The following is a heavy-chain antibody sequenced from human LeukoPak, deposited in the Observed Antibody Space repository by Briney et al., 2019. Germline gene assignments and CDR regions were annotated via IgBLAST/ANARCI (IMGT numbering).Heavy chain of an antibody. D-gene: IGHD3-10*01. CDR3: ARRGSGSYHDH. CDR2: IYYRGST. V-gene: IGHV4-59*08. Sequence: SDTLSLTCTVSGGSISSYYWSWIRQPPGEGLEWIGYIYYRGSTNYNPSLKSRVTISVDTSKNQFSLKLSSVTAADTAVYYCARRGSGSYHDHWGQGTLVTVSS. J-gene: IGHJ4*02. CDR1: GGSISSYY.